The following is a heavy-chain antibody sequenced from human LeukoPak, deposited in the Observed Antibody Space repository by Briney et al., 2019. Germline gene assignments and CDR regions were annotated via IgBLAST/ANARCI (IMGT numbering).Heavy chain of an antibody. CDR3: AKSQLVRSDDYFDY. J-gene: IGHJ4*02. V-gene: IGHV3-23*01. CDR1: VFTFCSYA. D-gene: IGHD6-13*01. Sequence: GGSLRLSCAASVFTFCSYAGGWVRQAPGKGLEWVPAISGSGGSTYYADSVKGRFTISRDNSKNTLYLQMDSLRAEDTAVYYCAKSQLVRSDDYFDYWGQGTLVTVSS. CDR2: ISGSGGST.